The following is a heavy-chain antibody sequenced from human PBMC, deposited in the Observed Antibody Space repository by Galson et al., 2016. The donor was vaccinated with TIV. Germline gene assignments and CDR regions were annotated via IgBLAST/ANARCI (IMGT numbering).Heavy chain of an antibody. J-gene: IGHJ4*02. CDR2: IYSNDNT. D-gene: IGHD2-15*01. CDR1: GFSVSYKH. Sequence: SLRLSCAASGFSVSYKHMIWVRQSPGKGLEWVSLIYSNDNTYYADSVKGRFTISRDTSKNTLYLQMSSLRAEDTAVYYCAREGRGSAYPNNFDHWGQGTLVGVSS. CDR3: AREGRGSAYPNNFDH. V-gene: IGHV3-53*01.